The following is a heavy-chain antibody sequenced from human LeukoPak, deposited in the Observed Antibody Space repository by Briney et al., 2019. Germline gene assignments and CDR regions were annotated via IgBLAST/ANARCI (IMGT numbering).Heavy chain of an antibody. CDR2: IYYSGST. CDR3: ARQGSSGWYYYFDY. CDR1: GGSISSYY. J-gene: IGHJ4*02. Sequence: SETLSLTCTVSGGSISSYYWSWIRQTPGKGLEWIGYIYYSGSTNYNPSLKSRVTISVDTSKNQFSLKLSSVTAADTAVYYCARQGSSGWYYYFDYWGQGTLVTVSS. D-gene: IGHD6-19*01. V-gene: IGHV4-59*08.